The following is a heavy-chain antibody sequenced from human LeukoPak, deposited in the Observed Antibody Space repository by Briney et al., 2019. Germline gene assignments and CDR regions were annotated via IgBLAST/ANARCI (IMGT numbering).Heavy chain of an antibody. J-gene: IGHJ4*02. CDR1: GFIVSTNY. D-gene: IGHD4-11*01. CDR3: VKEVPGTTIYD. V-gene: IGHV3-66*01. Sequence: GGSLRLSCVASGFIVSTNYMSWVRQAPGKGLEWVAVIFRGDGTYHADSVKGRFTISRDTSKNTVYLHMNSLTAAETAVYYCVKEVPGTTIYDWGQGILVTVSS. CDR2: IFRGDGT.